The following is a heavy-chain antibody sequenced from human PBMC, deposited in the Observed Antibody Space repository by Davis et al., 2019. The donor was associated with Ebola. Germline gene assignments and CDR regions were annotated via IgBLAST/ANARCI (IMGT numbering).Heavy chain of an antibody. CDR3: ARDTMAHYYYYGMDV. Sequence: SVKVSCKASGGTFSSYAISWVRQAPGQGLEWMGGIIPIFGTANYAQKFQGRVTITADESTSTAYMELSSLRSEDTAVYYCARDTMAHYYYYGMDVWGQGTTVTVSS. V-gene: IGHV1-69*13. D-gene: IGHD3-10*01. CDR1: GGTFSSYA. CDR2: IIPIFGTA. J-gene: IGHJ6*02.